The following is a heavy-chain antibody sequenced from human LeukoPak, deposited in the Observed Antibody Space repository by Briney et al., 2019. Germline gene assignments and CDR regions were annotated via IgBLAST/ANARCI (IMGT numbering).Heavy chain of an antibody. CDR3: ARPYYDILTGYPN. D-gene: IGHD3-9*01. Sequence: ASVKVSCKASGYTFTGYYMHWVRQAPGQGLEWMGWINPNSGGTNYAQQFQGRVTMTRDTSISTAYMELSRLRSDDTAVYYCARPYYDILTGYPNWGQGTLVTVSS. CDR1: GYTFTGYY. J-gene: IGHJ4*02. CDR2: INPNSGGT. V-gene: IGHV1-2*02.